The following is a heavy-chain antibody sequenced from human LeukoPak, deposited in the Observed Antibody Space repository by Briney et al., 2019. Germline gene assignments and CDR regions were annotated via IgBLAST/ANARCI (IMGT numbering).Heavy chain of an antibody. Sequence: SETLSLTCTASGGSISSSSYYWGWIRQPPGKGLEWIGSIYYSGSTYYNPSLKSRVTISVDTSKNQFSLKLSSVTAADTAVYYCARQKLDIVVVPAAPFDYWGQGTLVTVSS. CDR3: ARQKLDIVVVPAAPFDY. V-gene: IGHV4-39*01. D-gene: IGHD2-2*03. CDR1: GGSISSSSYY. CDR2: IYYSGST. J-gene: IGHJ4*02.